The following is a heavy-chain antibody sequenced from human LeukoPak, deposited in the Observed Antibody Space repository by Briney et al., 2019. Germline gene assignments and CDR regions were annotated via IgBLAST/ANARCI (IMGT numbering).Heavy chain of an antibody. D-gene: IGHD3-10*01. V-gene: IGHV1-69*06. CDR3: ARARSPVVRGRLYGMDV. J-gene: IGHJ6*04. CDR2: IIPIFGTA. Sequence: SVKVSCKASGGTFSSYAISWVRQAPGQGLEWMGGIIPIFGTANYAQKFQGRVTITADKSTSTAYMELSSLRSEDTAVYYCARARSPVVRGRLYGMDVWGKGTTVTVSS. CDR1: GGTFSSYA.